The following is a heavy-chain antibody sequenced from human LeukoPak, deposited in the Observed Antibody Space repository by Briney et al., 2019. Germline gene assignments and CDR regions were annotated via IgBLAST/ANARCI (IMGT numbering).Heavy chain of an antibody. Sequence: SETLSLTCAVYGGSFSGYSWSWIRQPPGKGLEWIGEINHSGSTNYNASLKSRVTISVDTSKNQFSLRLSSVTAADTAVYYCAPRGDIEHSYGYGKWFDPWGQGTRVTVSS. CDR2: INHSGST. V-gene: IGHV4-34*01. J-gene: IGHJ5*02. CDR3: APRGDIEHSYGYGKWFDP. CDR1: GGSFSGYS. D-gene: IGHD5-18*01.